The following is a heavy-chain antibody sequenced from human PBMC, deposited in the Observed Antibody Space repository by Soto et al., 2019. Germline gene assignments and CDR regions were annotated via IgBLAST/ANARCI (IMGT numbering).Heavy chain of an antibody. J-gene: IGHJ4*02. CDR2: IYYSGST. CDR3: ARSGYYDSSGYWF. V-gene: IGHV4-59*01. Sequence: LETLSLTCTVSGGSISSYYWSWIRQPPGKGLEWIGYIYYSGSTNYNPSLKSRVTISVDTSKNQFSLKLSSVTAADTAVYYCARSGYYDSSGYWFWGQGTLVTVSS. D-gene: IGHD3-22*01. CDR1: GGSISSYY.